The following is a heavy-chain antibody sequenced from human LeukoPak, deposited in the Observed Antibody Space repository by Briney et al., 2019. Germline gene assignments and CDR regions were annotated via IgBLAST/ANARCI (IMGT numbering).Heavy chain of an antibody. D-gene: IGHD5-18*01. CDR1: GFLFIDYE. V-gene: IGHV3-48*03. CDR3: VREGYSYGYDFDY. J-gene: IGHJ4*02. CDR2: ISTRGGNI. Sequence: GGSLRLSCVASGFLFIDYEMNWVRRAPGKGLEWISDISTRGGNIYYADSVEGRFTISRDNAKNALYLQMNSLRVEDTAFYYSVREGYSYGYDFDYWGQGTLVAVSP.